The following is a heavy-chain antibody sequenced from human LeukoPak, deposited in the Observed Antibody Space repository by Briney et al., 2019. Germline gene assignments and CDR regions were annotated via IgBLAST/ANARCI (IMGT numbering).Heavy chain of an antibody. CDR1: GFTFSSYG. J-gene: IGHJ5*02. Sequence: GGTLRLSCAASGFTFSSYGMSWVRQAPGKGLDWVAFIHHDGSNKYYADSVRGRFTISRDNSKNTLYLQMNSLRAEDTAVYYCARDLGQYYDTSDNWFDPWGQGTLVTVSS. CDR3: ARDLGQYYDTSDNWFDP. V-gene: IGHV3-30*02. CDR2: IHHDGSNK. D-gene: IGHD3-22*01.